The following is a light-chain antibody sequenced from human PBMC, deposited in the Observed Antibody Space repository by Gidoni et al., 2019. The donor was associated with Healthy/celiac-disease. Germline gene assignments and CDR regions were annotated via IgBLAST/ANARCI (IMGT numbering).Light chain of an antibody. CDR2: EVS. Sequence: QSSLTQPASVSGTPGQSITISCTGTSSDVGGYNYVSWYQQHPGKAPKLMIYEVSNRPSGVSNRFSGSKSGNTASLTISVLQAEDEADYYRSSYTSSSISFGGGTKLTVL. CDR1: SSDVGGYNY. CDR3: SSYTSSSIS. J-gene: IGLJ2*01. V-gene: IGLV2-14*01.